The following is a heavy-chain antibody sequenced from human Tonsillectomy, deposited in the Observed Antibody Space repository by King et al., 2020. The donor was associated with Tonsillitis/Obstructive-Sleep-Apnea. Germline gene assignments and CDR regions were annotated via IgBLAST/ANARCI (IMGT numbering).Heavy chain of an antibody. CDR1: GFTFSSYA. J-gene: IGHJ4*02. Sequence: VQLVESGGGLVQPGGSLRLSCAASGFTFSSYAMSWVRQAPGKGLEWVSAISGSGGSTYYADSGKGRFTISRDNSKNTLYLQMNSLRAEETAVYYCAKDWGDIAARPRHFDYWGQGTLVTVSS. CDR3: AKDWGDIAARPRHFDY. CDR2: ISGSGGST. D-gene: IGHD6-6*01. V-gene: IGHV3-23*04.